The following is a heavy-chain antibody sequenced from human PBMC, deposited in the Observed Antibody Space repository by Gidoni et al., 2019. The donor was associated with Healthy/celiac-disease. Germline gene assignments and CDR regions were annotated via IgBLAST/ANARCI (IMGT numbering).Heavy chain of an antibody. CDR1: RYTFTGYY. CDR2: INPNSGGT. Sequence: QVQLVQSGAGVKKPGASVKVSCTASRYTFTGYYIHWVRQAPGEGLEWMGWINPNSGGTNYAQKFQGRVTMTRDTSISTAYMELSRRRSDDTAGGYCARDLAQYKDIMAGPWDYWGQGTLVTVSS. V-gene: IGHV1-2*02. D-gene: IGHD3-9*01. CDR3: ARDLAQYKDIMAGPWDY. J-gene: IGHJ4*02.